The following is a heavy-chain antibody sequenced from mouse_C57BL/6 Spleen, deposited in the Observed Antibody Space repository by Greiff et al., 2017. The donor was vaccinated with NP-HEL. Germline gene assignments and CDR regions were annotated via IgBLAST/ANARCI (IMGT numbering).Heavy chain of an antibody. CDR3: ARSSVYGSKFAY. D-gene: IGHD1-1*01. J-gene: IGHJ3*01. Sequence: VQLQQPGAELVMPGASVKLSCKASGYTFTSYWMHWVKQRPGQGLEWIGEIDPSDSYTNYNQKFKGKSTLTVDKSSSTAYMQLSSLTSEDSAVYYCARSSVYGSKFAYWGQGTLVTVSA. CDR2: IDPSDSYT. V-gene: IGHV1-69*01. CDR1: GYTFTSYW.